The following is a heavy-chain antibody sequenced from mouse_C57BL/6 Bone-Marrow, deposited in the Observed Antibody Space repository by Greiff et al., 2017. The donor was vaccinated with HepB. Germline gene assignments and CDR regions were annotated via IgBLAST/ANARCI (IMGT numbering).Heavy chain of an antibody. J-gene: IGHJ3*01. CDR3: VYYSWFAY. D-gene: IGHD1-1*01. CDR1: GYTFTSYT. CDR2: INPSSGYT. V-gene: IGHV1-4*01. Sequence: VKLMEYGAELARPGASVKMSCKASGYTFTSYTIHWVKQRPGQGLEWIGYINPSSGYTKYNQKFKDKAKLTADKSSSTAYMQLSSLTSEDSAVYYCVYYSWFAYWGQGTRVTVSA.